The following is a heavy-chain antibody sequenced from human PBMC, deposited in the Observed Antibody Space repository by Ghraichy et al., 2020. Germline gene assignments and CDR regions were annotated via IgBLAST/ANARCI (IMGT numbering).Heavy chain of an antibody. CDR2: ISSSGSTI. V-gene: IGHV3-11*01. CDR3: ARDQSRGGYSSGWYISRAMAADDY. J-gene: IGHJ4*02. D-gene: IGHD6-19*01. Sequence: GESLNISCAASGFTFSDYYMSWIRQAPGKGLEWVSYISSSGSTIYYADSVKGRFTISRDNAKNSLYLQMNSLRAEDTAVYYCARDQSRGGYSSGWYISRAMAADDYWGQGTLVTVSS. CDR1: GFTFSDYY.